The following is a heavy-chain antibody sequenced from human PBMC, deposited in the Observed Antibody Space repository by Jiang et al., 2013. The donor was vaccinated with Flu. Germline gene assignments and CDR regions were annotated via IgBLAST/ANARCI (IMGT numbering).Heavy chain of an antibody. CDR1: GGSISSSTFF. D-gene: IGHD3-10*01. J-gene: IGHJ5*02. V-gene: IGHV4-39*07. Sequence: SGLVKPSETLSLTCTVSGGSISSSTFFWGWIRQSPGKGLEWIGSIYYSGSTYYNPSLKSRVTISLDTSKKQFSLKLSSVTAADTAVYYCASQHWDHGSGSYYMNHWGQGTLVTVSS. CDR2: IYYSGST. CDR3: ASQHWDHGSGSYYMNH.